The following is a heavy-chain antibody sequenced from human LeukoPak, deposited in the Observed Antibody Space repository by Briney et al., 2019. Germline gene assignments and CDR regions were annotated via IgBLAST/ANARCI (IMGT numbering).Heavy chain of an antibody. CDR3: ARDPRIAARPLFDY. J-gene: IGHJ4*02. Sequence: GGALRLSCAASGFTFSTYSMSWGRHGPGKGLEWVANMNHDGSEKYYLDSVKGRFTISRDNAKNSRFLQMNSLRAEDTPVYYCARDPRIAARPLFDYWGQGTLVTVSA. CDR2: MNHDGSEK. V-gene: IGHV3-7*01. CDR1: GFTFSTYS. D-gene: IGHD6-6*01.